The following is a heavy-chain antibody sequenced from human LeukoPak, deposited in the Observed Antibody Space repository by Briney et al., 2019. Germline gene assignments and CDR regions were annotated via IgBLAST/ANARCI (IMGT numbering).Heavy chain of an antibody. D-gene: IGHD5-12*01. CDR1: GGSINSYY. J-gene: IGHJ1*01. CDR3: ARHGGRGYSGYDMEYFQH. Sequence: SETLSLTCTVSGGSINSYYWSWIRQPPGRGLEWIGYISYSGSTNFNPSLRSGVTTSVDTSKNYFSLKLSSVTAADTAVYYCARHGGRGYSGYDMEYFQHWGQGTLGTVSS. CDR2: ISYSGST. V-gene: IGHV4-59*08.